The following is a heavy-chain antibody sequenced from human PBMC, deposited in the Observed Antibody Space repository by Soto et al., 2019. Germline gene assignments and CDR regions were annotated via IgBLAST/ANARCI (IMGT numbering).Heavy chain of an antibody. CDR1: GGSISSYY. J-gene: IGHJ5*02. Sequence: LSLTCTVSGGSISSYYWSWIRQPPGKGLEWIGYIYYSGSTNYNPSLKSRVTISVDTSKNQFSLKLSSVTAADTAVYYCARGTTVANWFDPWGQGTLVTVSS. V-gene: IGHV4-59*01. CDR3: ARGTTVANWFDP. D-gene: IGHD4-17*01. CDR2: IYYSGST.